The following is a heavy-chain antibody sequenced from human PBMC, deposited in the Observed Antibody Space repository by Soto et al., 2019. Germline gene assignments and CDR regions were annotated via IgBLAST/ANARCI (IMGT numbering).Heavy chain of an antibody. Sequence: SETLSLTCAVYGGSFSGYYWSWIRQPPGKGLEWIGEINHSGSTNYNPSLKSRVTISVDTSKNQFSLKLSSVTAADTAVYYCARAGGLYCSSTSCRYYYYYGMDVWGQGTTVTVS. CDR1: GGSFSGYY. V-gene: IGHV4-34*01. CDR2: INHSGST. CDR3: ARAGGLYCSSTSCRYYYYYGMDV. D-gene: IGHD2-2*01. J-gene: IGHJ6*02.